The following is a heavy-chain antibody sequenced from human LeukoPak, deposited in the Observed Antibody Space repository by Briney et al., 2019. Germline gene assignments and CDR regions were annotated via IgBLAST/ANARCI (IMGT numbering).Heavy chain of an antibody. V-gene: IGHV1-69*13. CDR3: ARDIPTGNMGDY. CDR1: GGTFSSYA. J-gene: IGHJ4*02. CDR2: IIPIFGTA. Sequence: SVKVSCKASGGTFSSYAISWVRQAPGQGLEWMGGIIPIFGTANYAQKFQGRVTITADESTSTAYMELRSLRSDDTAVYYCARDIPTGNMGDYWGQGILVTVSS. D-gene: IGHD1-1*01.